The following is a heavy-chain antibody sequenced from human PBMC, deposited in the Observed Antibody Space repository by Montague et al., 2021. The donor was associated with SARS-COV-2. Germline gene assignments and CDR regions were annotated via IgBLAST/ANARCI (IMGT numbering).Heavy chain of an antibody. Sequence: SETLSLTCAVYGGFYSGWYWGWVSQAPGSGPEWIWEINHRGSTKYNPSLKSRVTISVDTSKNQFSLKLSSVTAAVTAVYYCARGLQRVVPGVLGVGPYYYYYYMDVWDKGTTVTVSS. CDR2: INHRGST. V-gene: IGHV4-34*01. CDR3: ARGLQRVVPGVLGVGPYYYYYYMDV. J-gene: IGHJ6*03. D-gene: IGHD2-2*01. CDR1: GGFYSGWY.